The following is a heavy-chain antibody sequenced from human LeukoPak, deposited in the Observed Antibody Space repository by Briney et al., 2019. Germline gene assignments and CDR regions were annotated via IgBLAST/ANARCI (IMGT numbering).Heavy chain of an antibody. Sequence: EASVKVSCKASGGTFSSYAISWVRQAPGQGLEWMGGIIPIFGTANYAQKFQGRVTITADESTSTAYMELSSLRSEDTAVYYCAREGFLEWNFDAFDIWGQGTLVTVSS. V-gene: IGHV1-69*01. CDR1: GGTFSSYA. J-gene: IGHJ3*02. CDR3: AREGFLEWNFDAFDI. CDR2: IIPIFGTA. D-gene: IGHD3-3*01.